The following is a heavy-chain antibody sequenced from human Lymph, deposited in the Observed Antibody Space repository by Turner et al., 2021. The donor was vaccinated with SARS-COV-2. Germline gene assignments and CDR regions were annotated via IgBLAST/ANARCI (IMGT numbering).Heavy chain of an antibody. CDR1: GIIVSRNY. CDR3: ARDLGTYGMDV. V-gene: IGHV3-53*02. CDR2: IYSGGTT. D-gene: IGHD6-13*01. J-gene: IGHJ6*02. Sequence: EVQLVETGGGLIQPGGSLRLSCAASGIIVSRNYMNWVRQAPGKGLVWVSVIYSGGTTYYADSVKVRFTISRDNSKNTLYLQMNSLRVEDTAVYYCARDLGTYGMDVWGQGTTVTVSS.